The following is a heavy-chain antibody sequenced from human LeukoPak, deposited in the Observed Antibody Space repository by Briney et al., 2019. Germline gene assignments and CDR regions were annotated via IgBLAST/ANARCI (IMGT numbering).Heavy chain of an antibody. CDR1: GGSISTYY. J-gene: IGHJ4*02. CDR3: ARSATLTTIPTFDY. V-gene: IGHV4-59*12. Sequence: SETLSLTCTVSGGSISTYYWSWIRQPPGKGLEWIGYNYYSGRTNYNPSLKSRVTISVDTSKNLFSLKLTSVTAADTAVYYCARSATLTTIPTFDYWGQGTLVTVSS. D-gene: IGHD4-17*01. CDR2: NYYSGRT.